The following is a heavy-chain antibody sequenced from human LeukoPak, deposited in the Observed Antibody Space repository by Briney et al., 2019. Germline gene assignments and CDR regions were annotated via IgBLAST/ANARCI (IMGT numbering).Heavy chain of an antibody. V-gene: IGHV3-74*01. J-gene: IGHJ4*02. Sequence: QSGGSLRLSCAASEFYWMHWVRQAPGKGLVWVSRINPDGSVTSYADSVKGRFTISRDNAMNTLYLQMNSLRAEDTAVYYCARDSLFGGVIASSYWGQGTLVTVSS. CDR2: INPDGSVT. D-gene: IGHD3-16*02. CDR1: EFYW. CDR3: ARDSLFGGVIASSY.